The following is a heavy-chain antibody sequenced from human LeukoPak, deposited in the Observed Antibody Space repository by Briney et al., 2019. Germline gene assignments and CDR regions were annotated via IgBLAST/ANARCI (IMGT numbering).Heavy chain of an antibody. D-gene: IGHD6-19*01. CDR3: ARDFRVYAVAGKSAFDI. Sequence: SETLSLTCAVYGGSFSGYYWSWIRQPPPKELEWIGEINHSGSTNYNPSLKSPVTISVDTSKNQFSLKLSSVTAADTAVYYCARDFRVYAVAGKSAFDIWGQGTMVTVSS. V-gene: IGHV4-34*01. CDR1: GGSFSGYY. CDR2: INHSGST. J-gene: IGHJ3*02.